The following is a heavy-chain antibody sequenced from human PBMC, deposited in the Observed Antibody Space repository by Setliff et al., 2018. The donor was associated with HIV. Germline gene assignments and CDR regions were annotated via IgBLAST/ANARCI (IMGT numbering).Heavy chain of an antibody. V-gene: IGHV1-2*06. CDR3: AREYDVLTGYYISALDI. CDR1: GYTFTGYF. Sequence: ASVKVSCKASGYTFTGYFIHWVRQAPGQGLEWMGRINPNTGDTNYAQKFQDRVTMTRDTSINTAYMELSRLRSDDTAVYYCAREYDVLTGYYISALDIWGQGTMVTVSS. D-gene: IGHD3-9*01. J-gene: IGHJ3*02. CDR2: INPNTGDT.